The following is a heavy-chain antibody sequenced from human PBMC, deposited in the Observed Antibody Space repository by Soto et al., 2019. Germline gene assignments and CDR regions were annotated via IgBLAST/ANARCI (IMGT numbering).Heavy chain of an antibody. CDR3: VRDLALMADY. J-gene: IGHJ4*02. V-gene: IGHV3-30*03. D-gene: IGHD3-16*01. CDR1: GFNLNTYG. CDR2: ILYDGSKK. Sequence: PMLSCVASGFNLNTYGIYLVRQAPGKGLQWVAQILYDGSKKHYADSVRGRFTITRDNSKNTVYLQMDSLRVDDTAMYYCVRDLALMADYWGQGTLVTVSS.